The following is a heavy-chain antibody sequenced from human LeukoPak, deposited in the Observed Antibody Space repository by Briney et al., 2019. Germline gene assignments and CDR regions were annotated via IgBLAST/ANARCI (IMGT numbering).Heavy chain of an antibody. CDR2: ISASGGTT. J-gene: IGHJ6*03. Sequence: GGSLRLSCAASRLTFSNYAVSRVRQAPGKGLEWVSGISASGGTTYYADSVKGRFTISRDNSKNTLHLQMSSLRAEDTAVYFCANSIPGLYYYYYLDVWGKGTTVTVSS. V-gene: IGHV3-23*01. CDR3: ANSIPGLYYYYYLDV. CDR1: RLTFSNYA. D-gene: IGHD2-2*02.